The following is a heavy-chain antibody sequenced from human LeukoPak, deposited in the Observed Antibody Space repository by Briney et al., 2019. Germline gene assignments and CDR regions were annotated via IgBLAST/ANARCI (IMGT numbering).Heavy chain of an antibody. J-gene: IGHJ4*02. D-gene: IGHD6-25*01. CDR2: ISSTSGYI. V-gene: IGHV3-21*01. CDR1: GFTFSIYS. Sequence: GGSLRLSCAASGFTFSIYSLNWVRQAPGKGLEWVSSISSTSGYIYYADSVKGRFTISRDNAKNSLYLQMNSLRAEDTAVYYCARDPFPAAGAYWGQGTLVTVSS. CDR3: ARDPFPAAGAY.